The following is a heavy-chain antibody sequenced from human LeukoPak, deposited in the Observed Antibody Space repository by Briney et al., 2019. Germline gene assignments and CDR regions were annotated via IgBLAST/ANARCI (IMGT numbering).Heavy chain of an antibody. CDR1: GFTFSSYA. D-gene: IGHD3-16*02. J-gene: IGHJ4*02. Sequence: PGGSLRLSCAASGFTFSSYAMSWVRQAPGRGLEWVSAISGSGGSTYYADSVKGRFTISRDNSKNTLYLQMNSLRAEDTAVYYCAKGAHMVTFGGVIVNEADYWGQGTLVTVSS. CDR3: AKGAHMVTFGGVIVNEADY. V-gene: IGHV3-23*01. CDR2: ISGSGGST.